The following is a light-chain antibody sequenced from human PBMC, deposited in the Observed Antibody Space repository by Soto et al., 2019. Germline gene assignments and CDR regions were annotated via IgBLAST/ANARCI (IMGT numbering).Light chain of an antibody. J-gene: IGKJ2*01. CDR3: QQSFSPPYT. V-gene: IGKV1-39*01. CDR2: ETS. Sequence: IQMTQSPSSLSASVGDRVTITCRASQSLSSRLTWYQQKPVEAPKLLIYETSSLHSGVPSRFSGSGSETDFTLTINSLQPEDFATYYCQQSFSPPYTFGPGTKLEIK. CDR1: QSLSSR.